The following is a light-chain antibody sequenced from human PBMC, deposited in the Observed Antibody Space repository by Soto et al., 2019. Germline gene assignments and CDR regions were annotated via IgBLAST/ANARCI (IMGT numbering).Light chain of an antibody. J-gene: IGLJ1*01. CDR1: XXXIGNNA. CDR3: AAWDDSLNGYV. Sequence: QSVLTQPPSVSEAPRQRVTISXSGXXXXIGNNAVNWYQQLPGKAPKLLIYYDDLLPSGVSDRFSGSKSGTSASLAISGLQSEDEADYYCAAWDDSLNGYVFGTGTKLTVL. V-gene: IGLV1-36*01. CDR2: YDD.